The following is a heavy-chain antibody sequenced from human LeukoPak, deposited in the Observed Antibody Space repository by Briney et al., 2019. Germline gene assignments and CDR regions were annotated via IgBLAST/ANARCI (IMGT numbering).Heavy chain of an antibody. Sequence: SETLSLTCAVYGGSFSGYYWSWIRQPPGKGLEWIGEINHSGSTNYNPSLKSRVTISVDTSKNQFSLNLSSVTAADTAVYYCARGITMVRGVPSKYYFDYWGQGTLVTVSS. CDR2: INHSGST. CDR3: ARGITMVRGVPSKYYFDY. V-gene: IGHV4-34*01. CDR1: GGSFSGYY. D-gene: IGHD3-10*01. J-gene: IGHJ4*02.